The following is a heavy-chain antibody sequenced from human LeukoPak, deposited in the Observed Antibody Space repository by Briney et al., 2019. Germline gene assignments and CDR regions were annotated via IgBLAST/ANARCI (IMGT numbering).Heavy chain of an antibody. J-gene: IGHJ4*02. Sequence: SGGSLRLSCAASGFTFSSYEMNWVRQAPGKGLEWVSYISSSGSTIYYADSVKGRFTISRDNAKNSLYLQMSSLRAEDTAVYYCARNYGSGSYQGYWGQGTLVTVSS. D-gene: IGHD3-10*01. CDR2: ISSSGSTI. CDR1: GFTFSSYE. V-gene: IGHV3-48*03. CDR3: ARNYGSGSYQGY.